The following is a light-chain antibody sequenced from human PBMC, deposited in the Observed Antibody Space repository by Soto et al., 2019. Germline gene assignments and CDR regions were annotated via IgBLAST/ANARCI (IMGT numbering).Light chain of an antibody. CDR1: QSVSSSY. CDR3: QQYGSSHLT. J-gene: IGKJ1*01. Sequence: EIVLPQSQGTLSLSPGESSPLSGRASQSVSSSYLAWYQQKPGQAPRLLIYGASSRATGIPDRFSGSGSGTDFTLTISRLEPEDFAVYYCQQYGSSHLTFGQGTKVDIK. V-gene: IGKV3-20*01. CDR2: GAS.